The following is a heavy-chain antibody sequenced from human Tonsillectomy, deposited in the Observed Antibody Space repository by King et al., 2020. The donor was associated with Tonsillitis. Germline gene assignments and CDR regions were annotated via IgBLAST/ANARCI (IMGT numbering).Heavy chain of an antibody. V-gene: IGHV3-33*08. CDR1: GFTFSSSG. CDR2: IWDDGRNK. CDR3: ARGYYDSSGYYSSYFDY. J-gene: IGHJ4*02. Sequence: VQLVESGGGVVQPGGSLRLSCAASGFTFSSSGMHWGRPAPGKGLEWGAGIWDDGRNKYYADSGKGRFTISRDNSKNTLYLQMSSLRAEDTAVYYCARGYYDSSGYYSSYFDYWGQGTLVTVSS. D-gene: IGHD3-22*01.